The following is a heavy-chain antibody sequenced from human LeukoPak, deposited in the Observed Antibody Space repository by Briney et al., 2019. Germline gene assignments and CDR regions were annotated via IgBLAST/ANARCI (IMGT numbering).Heavy chain of an antibody. V-gene: IGHV1-18*01. Sequence: ASVKVSFKASGYTFTSYGISWVRQAPGQGLEWMGWTSAYNGNTNYAQKLQGRVTMTTDTSTSTAYMELRSLRSDDTAVYYCARAYYYDSSGYFLNWFDPWGQGTLVTVSS. CDR2: TSAYNGNT. CDR3: ARAYYYDSSGYFLNWFDP. CDR1: GYTFTSYG. J-gene: IGHJ5*02. D-gene: IGHD3-22*01.